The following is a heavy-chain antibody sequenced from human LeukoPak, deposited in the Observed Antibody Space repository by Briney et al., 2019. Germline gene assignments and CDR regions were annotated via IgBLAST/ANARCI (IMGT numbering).Heavy chain of an antibody. J-gene: IGHJ3*02. Sequence: GGSLRLSCAASGFTFSDYYMSWIRQAPGKGLEWVSYTSSSGSTIYYADSVKGRFTTSRDNSKNMVYLQTNSPRVEDTAVYYCVKVGAGVNRVYCSGGTCYGNSLDIWGQGTMVTVSS. D-gene: IGHD2-15*01. CDR1: GFTFSDYY. CDR2: TSSSGSTI. CDR3: VKVGAGVNRVYCSGGTCYGNSLDI. V-gene: IGHV3-11*01.